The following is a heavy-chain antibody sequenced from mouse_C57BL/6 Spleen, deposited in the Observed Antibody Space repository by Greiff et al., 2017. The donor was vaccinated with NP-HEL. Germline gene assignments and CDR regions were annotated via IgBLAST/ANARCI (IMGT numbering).Heavy chain of an antibody. CDR1: GYTFTDYY. CDR2: IYPGSGNT. D-gene: IGHD2-1*01. J-gene: IGHJ4*01. Sequence: QVQLQQSGAELVRPGASVKLSCKASGYTFTDYYINWVKQRPGQGLEWIARIYPGSGNTYYNEKFKGKATLTAEKSSSTAYMQLSSLTSEDSAVYFCARGKVTYYAMDYWGQGTSVTVSS. CDR3: ARGKVTYYAMDY. V-gene: IGHV1-76*01.